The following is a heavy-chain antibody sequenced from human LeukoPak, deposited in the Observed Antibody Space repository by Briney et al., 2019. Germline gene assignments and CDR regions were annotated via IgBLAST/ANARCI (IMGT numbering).Heavy chain of an antibody. Sequence: SETLSLTCTVSGYSLSSGYYWGWIRQPPGKGLERIGSIYHSGSTYYNPSLKSRVTISVDTSKNQFSLKLSSVTAADTAVYYCARDSIVVVPAALEVATAGKLDYWGQGTLVTVSS. J-gene: IGHJ4*02. CDR1: GYSLSSGYY. CDR3: ARDSIVVVPAALEVATAGKLDY. D-gene: IGHD2-2*01. CDR2: IYHSGST. V-gene: IGHV4-38-2*02.